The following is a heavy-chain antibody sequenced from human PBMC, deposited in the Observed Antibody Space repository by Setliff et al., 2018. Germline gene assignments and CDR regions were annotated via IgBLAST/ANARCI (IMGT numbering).Heavy chain of an antibody. Sequence: ASVKVSCKGSGYTFSTYAIIWMRQAPGQGLEWMGWINTNTGNPSYAQGFTGRFVFSLDTSVSTAYLQISSLKAEDTAIYYCARGSRFGTTMWRGDYYMDVWGKGTTVTVSS. CDR1: GYTFSTYA. J-gene: IGHJ6*03. D-gene: IGHD3-10*01. CDR2: INTNTGNP. CDR3: ARGSRFGTTMWRGDYYMDV. V-gene: IGHV7-4-1*02.